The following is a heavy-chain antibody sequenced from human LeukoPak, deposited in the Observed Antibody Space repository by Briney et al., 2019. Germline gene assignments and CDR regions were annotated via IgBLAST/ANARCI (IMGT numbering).Heavy chain of an antibody. J-gene: IGHJ4*02. Sequence: GGSLRLSCAASGFSFRDYNVNWVRQPPGKGLEWVSYISKDSNIIYYADSVKGRFTISRDNAKNSVSLQMNSLRAEDTAVYYCARAYDTNTYGYVYWGQGTLVTVSS. CDR2: ISKDSNII. CDR3: ARAYDTNTYGYVY. V-gene: IGHV3-48*01. CDR1: GFSFRDYN. D-gene: IGHD5-18*01.